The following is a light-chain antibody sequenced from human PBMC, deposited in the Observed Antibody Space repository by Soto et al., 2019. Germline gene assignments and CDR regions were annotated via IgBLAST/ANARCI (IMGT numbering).Light chain of an antibody. J-gene: IGKJ1*01. V-gene: IGKV3-20*01. CDR2: GTS. CDR1: QTISNFH. Sequence: EIVVTQSPGTLSLSPGDRATLSCRTSQTISNFHLAWYQQKPGRSPRLLIYGTSTRATGGIADRFSGSGSGTDFTLTISSLQPEDFATYYCQQLNSYPRTFGQGTKVEI. CDR3: QQLNSYPRT.